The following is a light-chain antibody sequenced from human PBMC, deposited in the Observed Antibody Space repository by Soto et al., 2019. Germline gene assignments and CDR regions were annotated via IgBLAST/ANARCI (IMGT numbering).Light chain of an antibody. CDR2: EVS. CDR1: SSDVGGYSY. J-gene: IGLJ1*01. V-gene: IGLV2-14*01. CDR3: TSYTSISTYV. Sequence: QAVVTQPASVSGSPGQSITISCTGTSSDVGGYSYVSWYQQHPGKTPKLMIYEVSNRPSGVSHRFSGSKSGNTASLTISGLQTEDEADYYCTSYTSISTYVFGTGTKVTVL.